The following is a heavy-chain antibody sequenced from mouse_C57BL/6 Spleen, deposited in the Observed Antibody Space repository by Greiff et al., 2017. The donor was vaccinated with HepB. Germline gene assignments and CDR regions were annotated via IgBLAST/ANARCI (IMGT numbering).Heavy chain of an antibody. D-gene: IGHD2-4*01. CDR3: AKIYYDYDGAY. J-gene: IGHJ3*01. CDR1: GYTFTDYY. V-gene: IGHV1-26*01. CDR2: INPNNGGT. Sequence: EVQLQQSGPELVKPGASVKISCKASGYTFTDYYMNWVKQSHGKSLEWIGAINPNNGGTSYNQKFKGKVTLTVDKSSSTAYMELHSLTSEDSAVYYCAKIYYDYDGAYWGQGTLVTVSA.